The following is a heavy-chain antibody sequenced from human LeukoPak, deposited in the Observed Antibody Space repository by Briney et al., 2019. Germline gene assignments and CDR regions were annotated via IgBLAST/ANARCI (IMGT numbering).Heavy chain of an antibody. CDR2: IIPIFGTA. CDR3: ARVKGEGYYDFWSGYYGAFDI. Sequence: SVKVSCKASGGTFSSYAISWVRQAPGQGLEWMGGIIPIFGTANYAQKFQGRVTITADKSTSTAYMELSSLRSEDTAVYYCARVKGEGYYDFWSGYYGAFDIWGQGTMVTVSS. J-gene: IGHJ3*02. V-gene: IGHV1-69*06. D-gene: IGHD3-3*01. CDR1: GGTFSSYA.